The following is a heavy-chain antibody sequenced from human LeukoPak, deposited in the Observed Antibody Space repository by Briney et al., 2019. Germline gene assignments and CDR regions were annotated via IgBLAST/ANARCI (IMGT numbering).Heavy chain of an antibody. CDR2: ISAYNVNT. D-gene: IGHD5-12*01. CDR1: DYTFTSYG. J-gene: IGHJ4*02. V-gene: IGHV1-18*01. CDR3: ARDYSGYDGFDY. Sequence: GASVKVSCKASDYTFTSYGISWVRQAPGQGLEWMGWISAYNVNTSYAQKLQGRVTMTTDTSTSTVYMELRSLRSDDTAVYYCARDYSGYDGFDYWGQGTLVTVSS.